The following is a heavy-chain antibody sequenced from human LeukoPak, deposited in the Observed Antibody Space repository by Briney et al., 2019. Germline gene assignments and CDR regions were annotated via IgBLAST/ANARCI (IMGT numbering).Heavy chain of an antibody. D-gene: IGHD6-13*01. Sequence: PGRSLRLSCAASGFTFSSYGMHWVRQAPGKGLEWVAVIWYDGSNKYYADSMKGRFTISRDNSKNTLYLQMNSLRAEDTAVYYCARDWHSSSWCYGMDVWGQGTTVTVSS. V-gene: IGHV3-33*01. CDR2: IWYDGSNK. J-gene: IGHJ6*02. CDR3: ARDWHSSSWCYGMDV. CDR1: GFTFSSYG.